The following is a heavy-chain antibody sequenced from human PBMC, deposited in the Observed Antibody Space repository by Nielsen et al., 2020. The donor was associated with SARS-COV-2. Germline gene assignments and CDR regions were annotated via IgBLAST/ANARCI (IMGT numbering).Heavy chain of an antibody. CDR2: TYHSGST. Sequence: SETLSLTCTVSGDSIGSYYWNWIRQPPGKGLEWIEFTYHSGSTNYNPSLKSRVTISVDRSKNQFSLMLSSVTAADTAVYFCARGDLVVVPSPILGLGPFFYYFYLDVWGKGTTVIVSS. CDR1: GDSIGSYY. CDR3: ARGDLVVVPSPILGLGPFFYYFYLDV. D-gene: IGHD2-2*01. V-gene: IGHV4-59*01. J-gene: IGHJ6*03.